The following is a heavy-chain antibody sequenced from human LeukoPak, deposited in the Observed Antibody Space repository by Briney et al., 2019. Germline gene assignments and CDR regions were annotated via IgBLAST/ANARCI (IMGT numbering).Heavy chain of an antibody. V-gene: IGHV3-73*01. CDR3: TSNPVAQGPYDFWSGYYRDDAFDI. J-gene: IGHJ3*02. CDR2: IRSKANSYAT. D-gene: IGHD3-3*01. CDR1: GFTFSGSA. Sequence: GGSLRLSCAASGFTFSGSAMHWVRQASGKGLEWVGRIRSKANSYATAYAASVKGRFTISRDDSKNTAYLQMNSLKTEDTAVYYCTSNPVAQGPYDFWSGYYRDDAFDIWGQGTMVTVSS.